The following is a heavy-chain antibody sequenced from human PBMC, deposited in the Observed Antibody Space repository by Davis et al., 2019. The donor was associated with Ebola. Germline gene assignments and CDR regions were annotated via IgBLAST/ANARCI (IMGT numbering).Heavy chain of an antibody. CDR1: GYSFTSYW. V-gene: IGHV5-51*04. CDR3: ARGYWHFDL. J-gene: IGHJ2*01. CDR2: IYPGDSDT. Sequence: KVSCKGSGYSFTSYWIGWVRQMPGKGLEWMGIIYPGDSDTRYSPSFQGQVTISADKPISTAYLQWNSLEASDTALYYCARGYWHFDLWGRGTLVTVSS.